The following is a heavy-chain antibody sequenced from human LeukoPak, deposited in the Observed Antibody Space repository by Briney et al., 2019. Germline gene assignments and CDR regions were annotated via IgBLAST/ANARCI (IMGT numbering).Heavy chain of an antibody. Sequence: GGSLRLSCAASGFTFSNAWMSWVRQAPGKGLEWVGRIKSKTDGGTTDYAAPVKGRFTISRDDSKNTLYLQMNSLKTEDTAVYCCTTVSSSWYFETDYWGQGTLVTVSS. V-gene: IGHV3-15*01. J-gene: IGHJ4*02. CDR3: TTVSSSWYFETDY. CDR2: IKSKTDGGTT. D-gene: IGHD6-13*01. CDR1: GFTFSNAW.